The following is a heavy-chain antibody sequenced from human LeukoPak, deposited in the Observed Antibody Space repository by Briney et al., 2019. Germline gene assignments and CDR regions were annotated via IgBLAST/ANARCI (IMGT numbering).Heavy chain of an antibody. CDR2: ISSSSSYI. Sequence: PRGSLRPSCAASGFTSSSYSMNWVRQAPGEGLGWVSSISSSSSYIYYADSVRGRFTISRDNAKNSLYLQMNSLRAEDTAVYYCARGKDTAMVTVDYWGQGTLGTVSS. CDR3: ARGKDTAMVTVDY. CDR1: GFTSSSYS. V-gene: IGHV3-21*01. J-gene: IGHJ4*02. D-gene: IGHD5-18*01.